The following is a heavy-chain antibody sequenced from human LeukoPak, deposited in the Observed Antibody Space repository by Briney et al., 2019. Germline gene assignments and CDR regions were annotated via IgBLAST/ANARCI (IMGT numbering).Heavy chain of an antibody. V-gene: IGHV4-30-4*01. CDR3: AREGYCSGGSCYVFDY. J-gene: IGHJ4*02. CDR1: IXSGDYY. CDR2: IYYSGST. D-gene: IGHD2-15*01. Sequence: IXSGDYYWSWIRQPPGKGLEWIGYIYYSGSTYYNPSLKSRVTISVDTSKNQFSLKLSSVTAADTAVYYCAREGYCSGGSCYVFDYWGLGTLVTVSS.